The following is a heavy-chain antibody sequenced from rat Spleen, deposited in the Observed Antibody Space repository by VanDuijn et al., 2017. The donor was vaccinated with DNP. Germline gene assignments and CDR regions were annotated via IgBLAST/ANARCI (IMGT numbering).Heavy chain of an antibody. D-gene: IGHD4-6*01. V-gene: IGHV5-46*01. Sequence: EVQLVESGGGLVQPGRSMKLSCAASGFTFSSFPMAWVRQAPTKGLEWVASINTDGGTTYYPDSVKGRFTISRENAENTVYLQMNSLRSEDTATYYCAKDLWYYAMDVWGQGTSVTVSS. CDR1: GFTFSSFP. J-gene: IGHJ4*01. CDR3: AKDLWYYAMDV. CDR2: INTDGGTT.